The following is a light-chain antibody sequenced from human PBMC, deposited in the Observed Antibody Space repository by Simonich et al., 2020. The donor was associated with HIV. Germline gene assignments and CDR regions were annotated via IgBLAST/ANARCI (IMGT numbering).Light chain of an antibody. CDR1: QSFSSN. J-gene: IGKJ1*01. V-gene: IGKV3-15*01. CDR3: QQYNNWPRT. CDR2: GAS. Sequence: EIVMTQSPATLSVSPGERATLSCRASQSFSSNLAWYQQKPGQAPRLLIYGASTRDTGIPARFSGSGSGTEFTLTISSMQSEDFAVYYCQQYNNWPRTFGQGTKAEIK.